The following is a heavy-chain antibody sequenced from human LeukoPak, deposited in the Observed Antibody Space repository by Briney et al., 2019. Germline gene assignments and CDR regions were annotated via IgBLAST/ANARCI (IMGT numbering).Heavy chain of an antibody. CDR1: GGTFSSYA. Sequence: ASVKVSCKASGGTFSSYAISWVRQAPGQGLEWMGRIIPIFGIANYAQKFQGRVTITADKSTSTAYMELSSLRSEDTAVYYCASSIFGVVQGYYYYGMDVWGQGTTVIVSS. J-gene: IGHJ6*02. CDR3: ASSIFGVVQGYYYYGMDV. V-gene: IGHV1-69*04. D-gene: IGHD3-3*01. CDR2: IIPIFGIA.